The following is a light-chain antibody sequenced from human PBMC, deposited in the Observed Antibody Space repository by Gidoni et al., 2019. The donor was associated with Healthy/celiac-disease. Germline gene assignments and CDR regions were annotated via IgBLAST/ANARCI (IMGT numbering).Light chain of an antibody. CDR1: QSVSSN. V-gene: IGKV3-15*01. CDR3: QQYNNWLYT. CDR2: GAS. J-gene: IGKJ2*01. Sequence: DIVMTQSPATLSVSPGERATLSCRASQSVSSNLAWYQHKPGQAPRLLIYGASTRATGIPARFSGSGSGTEFTLTISSLQSEDFAVYYCQQYNNWLYTFXXXTKLEIK.